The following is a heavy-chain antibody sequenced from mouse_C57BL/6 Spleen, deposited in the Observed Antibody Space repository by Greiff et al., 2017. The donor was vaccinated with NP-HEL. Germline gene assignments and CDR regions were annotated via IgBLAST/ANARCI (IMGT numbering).Heavy chain of an antibody. CDR2: ISSGGSYT. CDR3: ARPHNYYGSSYWFAY. Sequence: EVQLQQSGGDLVKPGGSLKLSCAASGFTFSSYGMSWVRQTPDKRLEWVATISSGGSYTYYPDSVKGRFTISRDNAKNTLYLQMSSLKSEDTAMYYCARPHNYYGSSYWFAYWGQRTLVTVSA. CDR1: GFTFSSYG. J-gene: IGHJ3*01. D-gene: IGHD1-1*01. V-gene: IGHV5-6*01.